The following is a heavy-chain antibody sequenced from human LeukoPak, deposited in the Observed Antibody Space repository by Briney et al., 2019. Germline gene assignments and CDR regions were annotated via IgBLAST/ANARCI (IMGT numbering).Heavy chain of an antibody. CDR3: ARGVPVLLDY. V-gene: IGHV3-30-3*01. Sequence: PGGSLRLSCAASGFTFSSYAMHWVRQAPGKGLEWMAVISYDGSNKYYADSVKGRFTISRDNSKNTLYLQMNSLRAEDTAVYYCARGVPVLLDYWGQGNLVTVSS. CDR2: ISYDGSNK. D-gene: IGHD2-8*02. J-gene: IGHJ4*02. CDR1: GFTFSSYA.